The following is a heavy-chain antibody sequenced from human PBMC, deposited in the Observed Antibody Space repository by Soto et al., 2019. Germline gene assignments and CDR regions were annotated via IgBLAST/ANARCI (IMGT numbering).Heavy chain of an antibody. Sequence: SETLSLTCPVSGGSISSIRSYWGWIRQPPGKGLEWIGSVYYSGITYYNPSLKSRLTISIDTSKNQFSLRLSSVTAADTAVYYCARENGDYLXYWGQGTLVTVSS. CDR3: ARENGDYLXY. D-gene: IGHD2-8*01. CDR1: GGSISSIRSY. V-gene: IGHV4-39*01. J-gene: IGHJ4*02. CDR2: VYYSGIT.